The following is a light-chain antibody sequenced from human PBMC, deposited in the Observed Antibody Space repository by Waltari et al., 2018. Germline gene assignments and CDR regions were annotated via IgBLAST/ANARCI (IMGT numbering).Light chain of an antibody. V-gene: IGLV2-14*03. CDR1: SSDVGGYND. Sequence: QSALTQPATGSGSTGQSITISCTGTSSDVGGYNDVSWYQQHPGKAPKLMIFDVSKRPSWVSYRFSGSKSGNTASLTISGLQAEDEADYYCSSYTSSSTWVFGGGTKLTVL. CDR2: DVS. CDR3: SSYTSSSTWV. J-gene: IGLJ3*02.